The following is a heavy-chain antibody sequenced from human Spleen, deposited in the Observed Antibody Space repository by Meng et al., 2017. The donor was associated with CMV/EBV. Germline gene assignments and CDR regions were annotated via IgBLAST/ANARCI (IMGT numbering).Heavy chain of an antibody. Sequence: GGSLRLSCAASGFTFSTYGMHWVRQAPGKGLEWVSFISSATGSYIYNSDSVKGRFTISRDNGRNTLYLQMSSLRVEDTAVYYCARARYGSGSYYLDYWGQGTVVTVSS. J-gene: IGHJ4*02. D-gene: IGHD3-10*01. CDR1: GFTFSTYG. V-gene: IGHV3-21*03. CDR2: ISSATGSYI. CDR3: ARARYGSGSYYLDY.